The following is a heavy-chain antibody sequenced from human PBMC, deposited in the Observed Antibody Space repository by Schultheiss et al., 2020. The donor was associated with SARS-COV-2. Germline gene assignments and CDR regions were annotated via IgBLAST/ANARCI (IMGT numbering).Heavy chain of an antibody. J-gene: IGHJ4*02. CDR2: IYYSGST. CDR3: ARGSAAVDY. Sequence: SETLSLTCAVSGGSISSYYWSWIRQPPGKGLEWIGYIYYSGSTNYNPSLKSRVTISVDTSKNQFSLKLSSVTAADTAVYYCARGSAAVDYWGQGTLVTVSS. D-gene: IGHD6-6*01. V-gene: IGHV4-59*12. CDR1: GGSISSYY.